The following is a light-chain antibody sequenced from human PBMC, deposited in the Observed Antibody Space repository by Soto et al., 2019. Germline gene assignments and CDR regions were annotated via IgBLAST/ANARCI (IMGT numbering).Light chain of an antibody. J-gene: IGKJ4*01. CDR3: QQLNSYPLT. Sequence: DIQLTQSPSFLSASVGDRVTITCRASQGISSNIIWYQQKPGKAPNLLISTAFTLQSGVPSRFSGSGSGTDSTLTISSLQPEDFATYYCQQLNSYPLTFGGGTKVEIK. CDR2: TAF. CDR1: QGISSN. V-gene: IGKV1-9*01.